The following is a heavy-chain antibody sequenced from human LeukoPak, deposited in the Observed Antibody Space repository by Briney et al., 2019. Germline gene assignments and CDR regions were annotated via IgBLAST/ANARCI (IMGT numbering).Heavy chain of an antibody. D-gene: IGHD2-2*01. CDR3: ARDRSCSSTSCYGDWFDP. CDR2: VSPSGGST. CDR1: GFTFSTYY. V-gene: IGHV1-46*01. J-gene: IGHJ5*02. Sequence: GASVEVSCKASGFTFSTYYMHWVRQAPGQGLEWMGIVSPSGGSTRYAQKFQGRLTMTRDTSTSTVYMEPSSLRSDDTAMYYCARDRSCSSTSCYGDWFDPWGQGTQVIVSS.